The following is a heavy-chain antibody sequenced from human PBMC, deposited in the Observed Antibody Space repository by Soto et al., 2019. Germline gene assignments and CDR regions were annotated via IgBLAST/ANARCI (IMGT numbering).Heavy chain of an antibody. J-gene: IGHJ4*02. V-gene: IGHV4-38-2*02. CDR3: AREKVGTTFFDN. CDR2: IYPSVSS. D-gene: IGHD1-1*01. CDR1: GFAISRGYY. Sequence: SETLSLTCSVAGFAISRGYYWSWVRQPPGKGLEWIGSIYPSVSSYHNPSFETRVRLSIDTSKNQFTLNLTSVTAADTALYYCAREKVGTTFFDNWGQGIQVPVSS.